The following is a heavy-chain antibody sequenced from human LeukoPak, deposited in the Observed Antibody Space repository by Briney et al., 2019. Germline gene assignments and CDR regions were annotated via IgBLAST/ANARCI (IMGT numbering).Heavy chain of an antibody. CDR3: ARVEAGGAFDI. V-gene: IGHV1-18*01. Sequence: ASVKVSCKASGYTFTSYGISWVRQAPGQGLEWMGWISAYNGNTNYAQKLQGRVTMTTDTSTRTAYMELRSLTSDDTAVYYCARVEAGGAFDIWAKGQWSPSLQ. D-gene: IGHD2-8*02. J-gene: IGHJ3*02. CDR2: ISAYNGNT. CDR1: GYTFTSYG.